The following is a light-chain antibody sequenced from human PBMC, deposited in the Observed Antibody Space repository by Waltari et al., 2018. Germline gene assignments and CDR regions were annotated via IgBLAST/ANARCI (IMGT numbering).Light chain of an antibody. J-gene: IGKJ1*01. Sequence: DIQMTQSPSTLSASVGDRVTITCRASQSISGWLAWYQQKPGKAPKLLIYKASSLESGVPSRVSGSGSGTEFTLTISSLQPDDFATYYCQQYNNYRTFGQGTKVEIK. CDR1: QSISGW. V-gene: IGKV1-5*03. CDR3: QQYNNYRT. CDR2: KAS.